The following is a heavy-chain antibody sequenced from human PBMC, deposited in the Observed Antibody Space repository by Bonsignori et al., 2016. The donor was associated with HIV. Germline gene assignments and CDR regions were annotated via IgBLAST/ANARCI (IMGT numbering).Heavy chain of an antibody. Sequence: GGSLRLSCAASGFTFSSYSMNWVRQAPGKGLEWVSYISSSSSTIYYADSVKGRFTISRDNAKNSLYLQMNSLRDEDTAVYYCARESGGSGSYYIHYYYYMDVWGKGTTVTVSS. V-gene: IGHV3-48*02. CDR1: GFTFSSYS. CDR3: ARESGGSGSYYIHYYYYMDV. J-gene: IGHJ6*03. CDR2: ISSSSSTI. D-gene: IGHD3-10*01.